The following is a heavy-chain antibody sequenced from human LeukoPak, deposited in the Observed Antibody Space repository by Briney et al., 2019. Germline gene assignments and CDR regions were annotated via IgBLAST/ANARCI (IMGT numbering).Heavy chain of an antibody. D-gene: IGHD5-18*01. J-gene: IGHJ4*02. Sequence: SETLSLTCAVYGGSFSGYYWSWIRQPPGKGREWIGEINHSGSTNYNPSLKSRVTISVDTSKNQFSLKLSSVTAADTAVYYCARDTATSLDYWGQGTLVTVSS. CDR1: GGSFSGYY. CDR3: ARDTATSLDY. V-gene: IGHV4-34*01. CDR2: INHSGST.